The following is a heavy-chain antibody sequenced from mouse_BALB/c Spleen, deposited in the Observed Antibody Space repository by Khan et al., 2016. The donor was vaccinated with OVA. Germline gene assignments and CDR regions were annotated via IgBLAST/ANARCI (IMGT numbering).Heavy chain of an antibody. CDR3: ARSKYVARY. Sequence: QVQLQESGPGLVAPSQSLSITCTVYGYSLTRYGVHWVRQPPGKGLEWLGLIWAGGSTKYNSALMSRLSISKDNSKSQAFLIMNSLQTDDTALYYCARSKYVARYWGQGTTVTVSS. CDR1: GYSLTRYG. D-gene: IGHD3-3*01. CDR2: IWAGGST. J-gene: IGHJ2*01. V-gene: IGHV2-9*02.